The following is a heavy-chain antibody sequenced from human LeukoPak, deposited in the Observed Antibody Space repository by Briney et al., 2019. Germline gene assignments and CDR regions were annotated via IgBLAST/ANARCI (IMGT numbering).Heavy chain of an antibody. CDR2: IHHSGST. CDR3: ARVAAGIGFFQH. D-gene: IGHD6-13*01. Sequence: SETLSLTCIVSGYSISSGYYWGWIRQPPGKGLEGIGNIHHSGSTYYNPSLNSRVTISVDTSKNQLSLKLSSVAAADTDVYSCARVAAGIGFFQHWGQGTLVTVSS. CDR1: GYSISSGYY. J-gene: IGHJ1*01. V-gene: IGHV4-38-2*02.